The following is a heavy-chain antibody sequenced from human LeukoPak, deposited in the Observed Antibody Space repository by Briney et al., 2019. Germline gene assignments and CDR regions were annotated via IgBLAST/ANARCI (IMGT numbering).Heavy chain of an antibody. J-gene: IGHJ4*02. CDR3: ARHVASSWPYYFDY. D-gene: IGHD6-13*01. Sequence: SETLSLTCTVPGGSISTSGYYWGWIRQSPGKGLEWIGSIYYSGSTYHNPSLKSRVTISVDTSKNQFSLKLSSVTAADTAMYYCARHVASSWPYYFDYWGQGTLVTVSS. V-gene: IGHV4-39*01. CDR2: IYYSGST. CDR1: GGSISTSGYY.